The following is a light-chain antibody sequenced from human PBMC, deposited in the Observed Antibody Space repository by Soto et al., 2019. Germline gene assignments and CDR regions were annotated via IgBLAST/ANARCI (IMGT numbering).Light chain of an antibody. CDR2: DAS. CDR3: QQRSNWPSIT. J-gene: IGKJ3*01. V-gene: IGKV3-11*01. Sequence: EIVLTQSPATLSLSPGERATLSCRASQSVSSSLGWYQQKPGQAPRLLIYDASSRATGIPVRFSVSGSGTDFTLTISSLEPEDFAVYYCQQRSNWPSITFGPGTKVDIK. CDR1: QSVSSS.